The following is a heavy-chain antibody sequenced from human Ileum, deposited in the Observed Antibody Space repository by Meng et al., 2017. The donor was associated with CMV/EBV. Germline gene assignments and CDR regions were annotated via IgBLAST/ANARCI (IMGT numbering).Heavy chain of an antibody. V-gene: IGHV4-4*07. Sequence: HLQGPGPGLGKHSETRPRTRSVCGAPTRGDDGGWSRPPAGKGLEWIGRSYVSVSTDYNPSLKSRATMSVDTTKKQFSLRLTSVTAADTAVYFCAREVDVDGAVPQKGGYYYDYWGQGILVTVSS. CDR2: SYVSVST. J-gene: IGHJ4*02. CDR1: GAPTRGDD. CDR3: AREVDVDGAVPQKGGYYYDY. D-gene: IGHD3-3*01.